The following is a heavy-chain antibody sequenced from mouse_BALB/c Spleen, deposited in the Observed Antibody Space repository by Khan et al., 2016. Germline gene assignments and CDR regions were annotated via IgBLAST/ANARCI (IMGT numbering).Heavy chain of an antibody. J-gene: IGHJ4*01. CDR1: GYSITSDYA. Sequence: EVELVESGPGLVKPSQSLSLTCTVTGYSITSDYAWNWIRQFPGNKLEWMGYISYSGSTSYNPSLKSRISITRDTSKNQFFLQLNSVTTEDTATYYCARGGVYYAMDDWGQGTSVTVSS. CDR2: ISYSGST. CDR3: ARGGVYYAMDD. V-gene: IGHV3-2*02.